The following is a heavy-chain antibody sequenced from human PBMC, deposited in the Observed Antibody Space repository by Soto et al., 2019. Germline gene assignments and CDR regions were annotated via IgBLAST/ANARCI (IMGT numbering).Heavy chain of an antibody. CDR1: GGSISSYY. CDR3: AIAARGYYYYGMDV. Sequence: QVQLQESGPGLVKPSETLSLTCTVSGGSISSYYWSWIRQPPGKGLEWIGYIYYSGSTNYNPSLNSRVTISVDTSKNQFSLKLSSVTAADTAVYYCAIAARGYYYYGMDVWGQGTTVTVSS. V-gene: IGHV4-59*01. J-gene: IGHJ6*02. CDR2: IYYSGST. D-gene: IGHD6-6*01.